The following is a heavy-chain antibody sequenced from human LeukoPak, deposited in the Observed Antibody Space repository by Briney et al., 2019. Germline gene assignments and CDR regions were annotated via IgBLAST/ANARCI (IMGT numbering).Heavy chain of an antibody. Sequence: GASVKVSCQASGYTFTTYGISWVRQAPGQGLEWMGWISAYNGNTNYAQKLQGRVTMTTDTSTSTAYMELRSLRSDDTAVYYCARGAFPRIAVAGTIDYWGQGTLVTVSS. CDR1: GYTFTTYG. D-gene: IGHD6-19*01. V-gene: IGHV1-18*01. CDR2: ISAYNGNT. CDR3: ARGAFPRIAVAGTIDY. J-gene: IGHJ4*02.